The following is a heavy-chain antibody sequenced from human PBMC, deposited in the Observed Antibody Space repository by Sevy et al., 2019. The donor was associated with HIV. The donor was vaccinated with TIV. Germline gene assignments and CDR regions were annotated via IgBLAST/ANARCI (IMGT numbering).Heavy chain of an antibody. D-gene: IGHD4-17*01. CDR2: IRSNTDGGTT. J-gene: IGHJ4*02. V-gene: IGHV3-15*01. CDR1: GFTFTNAW. Sequence: GGSLRLSCAVSGFTFTNAWMGWVRQAPGKGLEWVGRIRSNTDGGTTDYAAPLKGRFTISRDDSKNTLYLQMNILKSADTAVYYYTTDREYGDYKGGFDYWGQGTLVTVSS. CDR3: TTDREYGDYKGGFDY.